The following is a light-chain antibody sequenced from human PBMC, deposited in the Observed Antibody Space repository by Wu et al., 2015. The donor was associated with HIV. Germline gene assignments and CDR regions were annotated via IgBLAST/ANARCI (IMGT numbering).Light chain of an antibody. CDR3: HQYGSSPDT. V-gene: IGKV3-20*01. CDR1: QSVGSSY. Sequence: EIVLTQSPGTLSLSPGERATLSCRASQSVGSSYLAWYQQRPGQAPRLLIYGAFIRATGIPDRFSGSGSGTDFTLTISKLEPEDFAVYLCHQYGSSPDTFGQGTKLEIK. CDR2: GAF. J-gene: IGKJ2*01.